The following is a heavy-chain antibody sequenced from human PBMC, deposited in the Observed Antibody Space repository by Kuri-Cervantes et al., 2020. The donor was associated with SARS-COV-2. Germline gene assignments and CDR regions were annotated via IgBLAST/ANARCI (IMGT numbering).Heavy chain of an antibody. V-gene: IGHV3-23*01. CDR2: ISGSGGST. CDR1: GFTFSSYG. Sequence: GGSLRLSCAASGFTFSSYGMHWVRQAPGKGLEWVSTISGSGGSTYYADSVKGRFTISRDNSKNTLYLQMNSLRADDTAVYYCAKGTRSSGYYCGLDFWGQGTLVTVSS. J-gene: IGHJ4*02. CDR3: AKGTRSSGYYCGLDF. D-gene: IGHD3-22*01.